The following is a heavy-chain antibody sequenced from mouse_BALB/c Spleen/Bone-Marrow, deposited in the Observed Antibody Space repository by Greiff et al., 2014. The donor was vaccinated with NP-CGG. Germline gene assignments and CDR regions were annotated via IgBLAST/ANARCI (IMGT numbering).Heavy chain of an antibody. CDR1: GYSFTGYT. CDR3: AREEGYDEGEYFDV. J-gene: IGHJ1*01. D-gene: IGHD2-14*01. CDR2: INPYNGGT. V-gene: IGHV1-18*01. Sequence: EVQLQQSGPELVKPGASMKISCKASGYSFTGYTMNWVKQSHGKNLEWTGLINPYNGGTSYNQKFKGKATLTVDKSSSTAYMELLSLTSEDSAVYYCAREEGYDEGEYFDVWGAGTTVTVSS.